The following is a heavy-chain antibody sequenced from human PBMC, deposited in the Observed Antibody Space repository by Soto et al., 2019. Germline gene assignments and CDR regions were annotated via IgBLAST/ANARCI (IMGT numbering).Heavy chain of an antibody. CDR1: GFTFSSYS. V-gene: IGHV3-21*01. D-gene: IGHD3-10*01. CDR2: ISSSSSYI. Sequence: GGSLRLSCAASGFTFSSYSMNWVRQAPGKGLEWVSSISSSSSYIYYADSVKGRFTISRDNAKNSLYLQMNSLRAEDTAVYYCARGNPFGEGNYYYYYMDVWGKGTTVTVSS. CDR3: ARGNPFGEGNYYYYYMDV. J-gene: IGHJ6*03.